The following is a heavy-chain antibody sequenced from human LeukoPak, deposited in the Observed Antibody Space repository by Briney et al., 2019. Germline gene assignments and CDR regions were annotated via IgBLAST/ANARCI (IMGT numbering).Heavy chain of an antibody. Sequence: GGSLRLSCAASGFPFRSYWMSWVRQAPGRGLEWVANIKEDGSETFYVDSVKGRFTIPRDTAKNSLFLQMNSLRADDTAVYYCARTYGSGSFDYWGQGALVTVSS. CDR3: ARTYGSGSFDY. D-gene: IGHD3-10*01. CDR2: IKEDGSET. V-gene: IGHV3-7*05. J-gene: IGHJ4*02. CDR1: GFPFRSYW.